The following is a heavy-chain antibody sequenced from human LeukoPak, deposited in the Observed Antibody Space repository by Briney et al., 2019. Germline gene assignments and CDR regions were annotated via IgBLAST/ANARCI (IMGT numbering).Heavy chain of an antibody. CDR3: TRARYCSGARCSWVGMDV. CDR1: GFTFSGYS. CDR2: IDVSSTYT. V-gene: IGHV3-21*01. J-gene: IGHJ6*02. D-gene: IGHD2-15*01. Sequence: GGSLRLSCAASGFTFSGYSMNWVRQAPGKWLEWVSSIDVSSTYTYYADSVKGRFTISRDNAKNSLYLQMASLRAEGTGVYYCTRARYCSGARCSWVGMDVWGQGSTVTVSS.